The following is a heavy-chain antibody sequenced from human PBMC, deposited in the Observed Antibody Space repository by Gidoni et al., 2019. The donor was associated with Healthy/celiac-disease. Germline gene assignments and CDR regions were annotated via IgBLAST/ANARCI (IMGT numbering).Heavy chain of an antibody. Sequence: QVQLVESGGGVVQPGRCLSLSCAAYGFTFSSYGMHWVRQAPGKGLEWVAVIWYDGSNKYYADSVKGRFTISRDNSKNTLYLQMNSLRAEDTAVYYCARSIAAAGTCLNHWGQGTLVTVSS. CDR1: GFTFSSYG. CDR2: IWYDGSNK. D-gene: IGHD6-13*01. J-gene: IGHJ5*02. CDR3: ARSIAAAGTCLNH. V-gene: IGHV3-33*01.